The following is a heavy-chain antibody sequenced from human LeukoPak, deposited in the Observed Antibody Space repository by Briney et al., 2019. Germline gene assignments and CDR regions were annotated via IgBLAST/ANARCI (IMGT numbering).Heavy chain of an antibody. Sequence: PGGSLRLSCAASGFTFSSYSMNWVRQAPGKGLEWVSYISSRSSNIYYADSVKGRITISRDNAKNSLYLQMNSLRAEDTAVYYCARDYGCSGGSCYSYYFDYWGQGTLVTVSS. CDR1: GFTFSSYS. CDR3: ARDYGCSGGSCYSYYFDY. D-gene: IGHD2-15*01. J-gene: IGHJ4*02. CDR2: ISSRSSNI. V-gene: IGHV3-48*01.